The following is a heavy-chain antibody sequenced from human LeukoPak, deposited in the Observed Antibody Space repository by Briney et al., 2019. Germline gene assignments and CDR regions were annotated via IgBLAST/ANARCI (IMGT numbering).Heavy chain of an antibody. CDR2: INPNSGGT. Sequence: ASVKVSCKASGYTFTGYYMHWVRQAPGQGLEWMGWINPNSGGTNYAQKFQGRVTMTRDTSISTAYMELSRLRSDDTAVYYCARVDSGYDSWAFDIWGQGTMVTVSS. J-gene: IGHJ3*02. V-gene: IGHV1-2*02. CDR1: GYTFTGYY. CDR3: ARVDSGYDSWAFDI. D-gene: IGHD5-12*01.